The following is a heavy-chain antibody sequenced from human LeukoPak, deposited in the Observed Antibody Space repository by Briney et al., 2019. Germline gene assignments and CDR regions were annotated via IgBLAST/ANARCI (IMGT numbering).Heavy chain of an antibody. Sequence: ASETLSLTCAVSGYSISSGYYWGWIRQPPGKGLEWIGSIYHSGSTYYNPSLKSRVTISVDTSKNQFSLKLSSVTAADTAVYYCARHHLYDSSGDGRSYFDYWGQGTLVTVSS. CDR2: IYHSGST. D-gene: IGHD3-22*01. J-gene: IGHJ4*02. CDR3: ARHHLYDSSGDGRSYFDY. V-gene: IGHV4-38-2*01. CDR1: GYSISSGYY.